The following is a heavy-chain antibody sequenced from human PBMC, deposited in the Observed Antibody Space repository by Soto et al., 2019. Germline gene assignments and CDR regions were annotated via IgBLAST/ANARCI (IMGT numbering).Heavy chain of an antibody. Sequence: VKVSCKASGYTFTRYYMHWLRQAPGQGLEWMGIINPSGGSTSYAQKFQGRVTMTRDTSTSTVYMELSSLRSEDTAVYYCAREIVWGSYRNNWFEPWGQGTLVTVSS. V-gene: IGHV1-46*01. J-gene: IGHJ5*02. CDR1: GYTFTRYY. CDR2: INPSGGST. D-gene: IGHD3-16*02. CDR3: AREIVWGSYRNNWFEP.